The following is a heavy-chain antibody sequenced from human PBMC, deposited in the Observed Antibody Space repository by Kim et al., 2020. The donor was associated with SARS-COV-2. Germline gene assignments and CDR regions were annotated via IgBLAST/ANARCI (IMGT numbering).Heavy chain of an antibody. CDR2: ISSSSSYT. CDR3: ARDIQDIVVVPAASPWFDP. V-gene: IGHV3-11*06. J-gene: IGHJ5*02. Sequence: GGSLRLSCVASGFTFSDYYMSWIRQAPGKGLEWVSYISSSSSYTNYADSVKGRFTISRDNAKNSLYLQMNSLRAEDTAVYYCARDIQDIVVVPAASPWFDPWGQGTLVTVSS. D-gene: IGHD2-2*01. CDR1: GFTFSDYY.